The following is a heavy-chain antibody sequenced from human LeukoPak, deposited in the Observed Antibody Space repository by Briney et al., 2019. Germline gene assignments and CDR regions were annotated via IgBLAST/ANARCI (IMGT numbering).Heavy chain of an antibody. CDR2: FDPEDGET. J-gene: IGHJ6*02. CDR3: ATPGYCSGGSCYLNGAPYYYYGMDV. CDR1: S. V-gene: IGHV1-24*01. D-gene: IGHD2-15*01. Sequence: SMHXXRQAPGKGXEWMGGFDPEDGETIYAQKFQGRVTMTEDTSTDTAYMELSSLRSEDTAVYYCATPGYCSGGSCYLNGAPYYYYGMDVWGQGTTVTVSS.